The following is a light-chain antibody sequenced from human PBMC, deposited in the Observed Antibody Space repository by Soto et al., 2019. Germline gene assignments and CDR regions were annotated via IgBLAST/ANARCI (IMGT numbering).Light chain of an antibody. Sequence: EIVLTQSPGTLSVSPGERATLSCRAIQPISSNNLAWYEHKPGQATSLLIYGTSSRATGIPDRFSGSGSGTDLTLTISTLESEYSARYYCERYGSWTFDQGPKVEIK. CDR2: GTS. V-gene: IGKV3-20*01. CDR1: QPISSNN. J-gene: IGKJ1*01. CDR3: ERYGSWT.